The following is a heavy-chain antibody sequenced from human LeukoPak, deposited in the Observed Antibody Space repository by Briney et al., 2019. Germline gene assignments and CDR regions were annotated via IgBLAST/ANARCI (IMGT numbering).Heavy chain of an antibody. CDR3: AKGQYYYDSSGSDY. CDR2: ISWNSGSI. D-gene: IGHD3-22*01. CDR1: GFTVSSNY. V-gene: IGHV3-9*01. J-gene: IGHJ4*02. Sequence: GGSLRLSCAASGFTVSSNYMSWVRQAPGKGLEWVSGISWNSGSIGYADSVKGRFTISRDNAKNSLYLQMNSLRAEDTALYYYAKGQYYYDSSGSDYWGQGTLVTVSS.